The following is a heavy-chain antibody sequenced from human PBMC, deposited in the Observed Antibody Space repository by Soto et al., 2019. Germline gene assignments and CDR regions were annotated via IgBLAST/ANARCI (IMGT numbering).Heavy chain of an antibody. V-gene: IGHV1-8*01. D-gene: IGHD6-6*01. CDR3: ARVRQLVGYFYYYMDV. Sequence: ASVKVSCKASGYTFTSYDINWVRQATGQGLEWMGWMNPNSGNTGYAQKFQGRVTMTRDTSMSTAYMELSGLRSEDTAVYYCARVRQLVGYFYYYMDVWGKGTTVTVSS. CDR1: GYTFTSYD. J-gene: IGHJ6*03. CDR2: MNPNSGNT.